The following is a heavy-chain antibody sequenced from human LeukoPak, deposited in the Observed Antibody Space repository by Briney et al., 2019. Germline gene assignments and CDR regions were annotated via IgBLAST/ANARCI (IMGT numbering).Heavy chain of an antibody. J-gene: IGHJ3*02. Sequence: RSSETLSLTCGVSGGAITNYYWNWIRQAPGKGLEWLGYIYYTGSTTYNPSVKSRITISLDTSKKQISLKLRSVTAADTAVYYCARAARDIVVVPAAIDAFDIWGQGTMVTVSS. CDR2: IYYTGST. CDR1: GGAITNYY. V-gene: IGHV4-59*01. D-gene: IGHD2-2*02. CDR3: ARAARDIVVVPAAIDAFDI.